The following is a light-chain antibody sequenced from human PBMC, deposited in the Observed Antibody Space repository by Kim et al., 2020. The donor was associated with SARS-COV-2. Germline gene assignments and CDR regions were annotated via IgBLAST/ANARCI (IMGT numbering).Light chain of an antibody. CDR2: DVS. CDR3: SSYTSSSPWV. J-gene: IGLJ3*02. Sequence: QSLTFSCTGTSIDVGVFIYVSGHQQHPAKAPKLMIYDVSNRPFGVSNRFSGSKSGNTASLTISGLQAEDEADYYCSSYTSSSPWVFGGGTQLTVL. V-gene: IGLV2-14*03. CDR1: SIDVGVFIY.